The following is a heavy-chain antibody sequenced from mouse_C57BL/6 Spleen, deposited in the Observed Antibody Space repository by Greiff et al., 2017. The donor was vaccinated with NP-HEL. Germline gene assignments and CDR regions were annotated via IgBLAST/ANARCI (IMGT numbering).Heavy chain of an antibody. CDR3: ARQDYYGSSPRYFDV. CDR2: ISSGSSTI. Sequence: EVKLMESGGGLVKPGGSLKLSCAASGFTFSDYGMHWVRQAPEKGLEWVAYISSGSSTIYYADTVKGRFTISRDNAKNTLFLQMTSLRSEDTAMYYCARQDYYGSSPRYFDVWGTGTTVTVSS. CDR1: GFTFSDYG. J-gene: IGHJ1*03. D-gene: IGHD1-1*01. V-gene: IGHV5-17*01.